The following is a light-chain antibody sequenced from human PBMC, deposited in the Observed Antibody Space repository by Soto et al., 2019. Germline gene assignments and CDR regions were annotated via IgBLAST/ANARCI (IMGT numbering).Light chain of an antibody. CDR3: CSYAGSYTFPYV. CDR2: DVS. Sequence: QSALTQPRSESGSPGQSVTISCTGTSSDVGGYNYVSWYQQHPGKAPKLMIYDVSKRPSGVPDRFSGSKSGNTASLTISGLQAEDEADYYCCSYAGSYTFPYVFGTGTKLTVL. J-gene: IGLJ1*01. CDR1: SSDVGGYNY. V-gene: IGLV2-11*01.